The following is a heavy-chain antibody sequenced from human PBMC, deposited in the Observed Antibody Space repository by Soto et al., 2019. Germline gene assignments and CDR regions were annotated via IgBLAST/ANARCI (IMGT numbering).Heavy chain of an antibody. CDR3: AKAQNYYGSGSYFSRGAFDI. Sequence: EVQLVESGGGLVQPGRSLRLSCAASGFSFDDYAMHWVRQAPGKGLEWVSGISWKSGSIGYADSVKGRFTISRDNAKNSLYLQMNSLRAEDTALYYCAKAQNYYGSGSYFSRGAFDIWGQGTMVTVSS. CDR2: ISWKSGSI. CDR1: GFSFDDYA. D-gene: IGHD3-10*01. V-gene: IGHV3-9*01. J-gene: IGHJ3*02.